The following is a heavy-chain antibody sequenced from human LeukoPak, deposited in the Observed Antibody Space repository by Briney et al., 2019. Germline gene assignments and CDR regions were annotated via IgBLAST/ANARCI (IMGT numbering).Heavy chain of an antibody. CDR1: GFTFSSYE. V-gene: IGHV3-48*03. Sequence: GGSLRLSCAASGFTFSSYEMNWVRQASGKGLEWVSYISSSGSTIYYADSVKGRFTISRDNAKNSLYLQMNSLRAEDTAVYYCGKTTVGYSSGQKPAWPVDYWGQGTLVTVSS. D-gene: IGHD5-18*01. J-gene: IGHJ4*02. CDR3: GKTTVGYSSGQKPAWPVDY. CDR2: ISSSGSTI.